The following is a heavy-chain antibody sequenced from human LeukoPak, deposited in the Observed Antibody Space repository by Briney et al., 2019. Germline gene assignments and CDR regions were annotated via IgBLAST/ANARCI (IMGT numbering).Heavy chain of an antibody. D-gene: IGHD3-10*01. J-gene: IGHJ4*02. Sequence: SQTLSLTCTVSGGSISSGSYYWSWIRQPAGKGLEWIGRIYTSGSTNYNPSLKGRVTISVDTSKNQFSLKLSSVTAADTAVYYCARDTFGSGRYFDYWGQGTLVTVSS. V-gene: IGHV4-61*02. CDR2: IYTSGST. CDR3: ARDTFGSGRYFDY. CDR1: GGSISSGSYY.